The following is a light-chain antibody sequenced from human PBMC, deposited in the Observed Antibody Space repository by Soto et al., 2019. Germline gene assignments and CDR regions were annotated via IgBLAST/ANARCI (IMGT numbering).Light chain of an antibody. Sequence: DIVMTQSPLSLPVTPGEPASISCRSSQSLLHSNGYTYLYWYLQKPGQSPQLLIYWGSNRASGVPDRFSGSGSGTDFTLKISRVEAEDVGVYYCMQARQTPLTFGPGTKVDIK. V-gene: IGKV2-28*01. CDR1: QSLLHSNGYTY. J-gene: IGKJ3*01. CDR2: WGS. CDR3: MQARQTPLT.